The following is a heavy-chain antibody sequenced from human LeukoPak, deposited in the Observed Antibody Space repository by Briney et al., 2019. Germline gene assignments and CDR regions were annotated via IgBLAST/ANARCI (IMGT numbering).Heavy chain of an antibody. CDR3: VELGITMIGGV. Sequence: PGGSLRLSCAASGFTFSNYWMNWVRQAPGKGLEWVANIKQDGSEKYYVDSVKGRFTISRDNAKNSLYLQMNSLRAEDTAVYYCVELGITMIGGVWGKGTTVTISS. CDR2: IKQDGSEK. D-gene: IGHD3-10*02. CDR1: GFTFSNYW. V-gene: IGHV3-7*01. J-gene: IGHJ6*04.